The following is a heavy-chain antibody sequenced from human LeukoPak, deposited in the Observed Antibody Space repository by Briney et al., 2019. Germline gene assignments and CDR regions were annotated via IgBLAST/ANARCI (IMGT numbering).Heavy chain of an antibody. V-gene: IGHV4-31*03. J-gene: IGHJ4*02. D-gene: IGHD6-6*01. CDR2: IYYSGSI. Sequence: SQTLSLTCTVSGGSISSGAYSWDWIRQHPEKGLEWIGYIYYSGSIYYNPSLKSRVAISVDASKNQFSLKLSSVTAADTAVYYCAREYGSSSCFDSWGQGTLVTVSS. CDR3: AREYGSSSCFDS. CDR1: GGSISSGAYS.